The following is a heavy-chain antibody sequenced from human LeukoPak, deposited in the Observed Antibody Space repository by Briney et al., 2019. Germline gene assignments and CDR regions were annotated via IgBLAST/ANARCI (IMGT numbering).Heavy chain of an antibody. V-gene: IGHV3-30*02. CDR3: ARVRGGSGRSYAADAFDI. D-gene: IGHD1-26*01. J-gene: IGHJ3*02. CDR1: GFTFRRFG. CDR2: IRTDGSNK. Sequence: GGSLRLSCVASGFTFRRFGMHWVRQAPGKGLDWVTFIRTDGSNKYYADSVKGRFTISRDNAKSTLYLQMNSLRADDTAVFYCARVRGGSGRSYAADAFDIWGQGTMVTVSS.